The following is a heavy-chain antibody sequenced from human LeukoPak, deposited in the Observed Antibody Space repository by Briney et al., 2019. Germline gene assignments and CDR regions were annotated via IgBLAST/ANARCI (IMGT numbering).Heavy chain of an antibody. CDR1: GFTFSSYG. J-gene: IGHJ5*02. Sequence: GGSLRLSCAASGFTFSSYGMTWVRQAPGKGLEWVSVIYSGGSTYYADSVKGRFTISRDNSKNTLYLQMNSLRAEDTAIYYCARHDWFDPWGQGTLVTVSS. CDR2: IYSGGST. V-gene: IGHV3-66*04. CDR3: ARHDWFDP.